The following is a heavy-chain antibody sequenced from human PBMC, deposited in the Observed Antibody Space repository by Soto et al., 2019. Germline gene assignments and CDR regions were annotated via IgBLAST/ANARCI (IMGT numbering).Heavy chain of an antibody. CDR3: ARELRGARGTTVLTY. CDR1: GYTFTSYA. V-gene: IGHV1-3*01. D-gene: IGHD4-4*01. CDR2: INAGNGNT. Sequence: ASVKVSCKASGYTFTSYAMHWVRQAPGQRLEWMGWINAGNGNTKYSQKFQGRVTITRDTSASTAYMELSSLRSEDTAVYYCARELRGARGTTVLTYWGQGTLVTVSS. J-gene: IGHJ4*02.